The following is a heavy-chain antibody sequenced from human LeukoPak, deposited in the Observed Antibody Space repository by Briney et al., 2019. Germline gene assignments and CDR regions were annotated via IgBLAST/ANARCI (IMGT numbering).Heavy chain of an antibody. V-gene: IGHV1-69*04. CDR3: AREACSGGSCYYIFDY. CDR1: GGTFSSYT. D-gene: IGHD2-15*01. Sequence: SVKVSCKASGGTFSSYTISWVRQAPGQGLEWMGRIIPILGIANYAQKFQGRVTITADKSTSTAYMELSSLRSEDTAVYYCAREACSGGSCYYIFDYWGQGTLVTVSS. J-gene: IGHJ4*02. CDR2: IIPILGIA.